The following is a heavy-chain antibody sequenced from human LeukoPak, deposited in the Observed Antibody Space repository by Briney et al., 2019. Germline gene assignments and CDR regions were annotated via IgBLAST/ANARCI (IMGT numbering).Heavy chain of an antibody. CDR3: ARDLIAVTGTGFLFDP. CDR1: GFTFSTYA. D-gene: IGHD6-19*01. Sequence: GGSLRLSCAASGFTFSTYAIHWVRQAPGKGLEWVAVISDDGSTKYYADSVKGRFTISRDNSKNMLYLQMNSLRAEDSAVYYCARDLIAVTGTGFLFDPRGQGTLVTVSS. V-gene: IGHV3-30-3*01. CDR2: ISDDGSTK. J-gene: IGHJ5*02.